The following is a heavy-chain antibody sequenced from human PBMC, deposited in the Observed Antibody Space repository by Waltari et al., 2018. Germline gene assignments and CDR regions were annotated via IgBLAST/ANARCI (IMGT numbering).Heavy chain of an antibody. J-gene: IGHJ4*02. CDR2: MSGTGDYT. CDR3: AKDQAEWLVLDGYFDS. Sequence: EVQLLESGGDLEQPGGSLRISCVGSGCNFSHSAMNWVRQAPGKGLEWVSTMSGTGDYTYYADSVKGRFTISRDNSKNTVFLHMNNLRVEDTAIYFCAKDQAEWLVLDGYFDSWGQGTPVTVSS. D-gene: IGHD6-19*01. CDR1: GCNFSHSA. V-gene: IGHV3-23*01.